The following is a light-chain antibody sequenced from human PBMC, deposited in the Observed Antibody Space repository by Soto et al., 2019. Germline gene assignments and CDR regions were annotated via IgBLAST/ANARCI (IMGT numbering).Light chain of an antibody. CDR3: QQYNNLPPYT. J-gene: IGKJ2*01. V-gene: IGKV3-15*01. CDR1: QSVSSN. Sequence: EMVMTQSPATLSVSPGERATLSCRTSQSVSSNLAWYQQKPGQAPRLLIYGASTRATGIPARFSGSGSGTEFPLTISRLQSEDFAVYYCQQYNNLPPYTFGQGTKLEIK. CDR2: GAS.